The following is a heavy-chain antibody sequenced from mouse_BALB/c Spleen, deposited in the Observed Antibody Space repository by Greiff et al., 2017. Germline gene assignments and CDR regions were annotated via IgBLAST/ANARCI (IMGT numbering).Heavy chain of an antibody. J-gene: IGHJ4*01. CDR1: GDSITSGY. Sequence: EVKLMESGPSLVKPSQTLSLTCSVTGDSITSGYWNWIRKFPGNKLEYMGYISYSGSTYYNPSLKSRISITRDTSKNQYYLQLNSVTTEDTATYYCARWRDDYDVGAMDYWGQGTSVTVSS. V-gene: IGHV3-8*02. CDR3: ARWRDDYDVGAMDY. D-gene: IGHD2-4*01. CDR2: ISYSGST.